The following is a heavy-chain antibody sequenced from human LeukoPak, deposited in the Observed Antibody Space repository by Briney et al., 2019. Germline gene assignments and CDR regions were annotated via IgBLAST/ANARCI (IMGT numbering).Heavy chain of an antibody. V-gene: IGHV4-39*01. CDR2: IYYSGST. D-gene: IGHD2-15*01. Sequence: SETLSLTCTVSGYSISSSSYYWGWIRQPPGKGLEWIGSIYYSGSTYYNPSLKSRVTISVDTSKNQFSLKLSSVTAADTAVYYCARLHCSGGSCSFDYWGQGTLVTVSS. CDR1: GYSISSSSYY. CDR3: ARLHCSGGSCSFDY. J-gene: IGHJ4*02.